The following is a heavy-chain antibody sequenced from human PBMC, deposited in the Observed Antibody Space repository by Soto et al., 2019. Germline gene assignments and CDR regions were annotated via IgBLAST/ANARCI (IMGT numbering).Heavy chain of an antibody. CDR3: ARVSMVRGVITYDY. CDR2: IYHSGST. V-gene: IGHV4-30-2*01. Sequence: SETLSLTCAVSGGSISSGGYSWSWIRQPPGKGLEWIGYIYHSGSTYYNPSLKSRVTISVDRSKNQFSPKLSSVTAADTAVYYCARVSMVRGVITYDYWGQGTLVTVSS. CDR1: GGSISSGGYS. D-gene: IGHD3-10*01. J-gene: IGHJ4*02.